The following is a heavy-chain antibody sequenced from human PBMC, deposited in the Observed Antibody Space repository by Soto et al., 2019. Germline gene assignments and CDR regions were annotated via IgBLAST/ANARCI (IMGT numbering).Heavy chain of an antibody. CDR3: ASSYGSGYRAFDY. CDR2: INPILSMS. Sequence: QVQLVQAGAEVKKPGSSVRVSCKASCDTFTFYSINWVRQAPGLVLEWMGRINPILSMSNYAQSFQGRDTMTADKSTSTAYMELRSLRSEDTAMYYCASSYGSGYRAFDYWGQGALVTVSS. CDR1: CDTFTFYS. D-gene: IGHD3-10*01. V-gene: IGHV1-69*02. J-gene: IGHJ4*02.